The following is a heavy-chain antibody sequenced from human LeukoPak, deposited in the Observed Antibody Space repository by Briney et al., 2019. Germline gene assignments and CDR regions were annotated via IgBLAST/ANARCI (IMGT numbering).Heavy chain of an antibody. CDR3: AKDPFHYYGSGSHLDY. V-gene: IGHV3-23*01. Sequence: PGGSLRPSCAASAFTVSSYAMSCVPQTPGKRLWWVSAISGSGGSTYYADSVKGRFTISRDNSKNTLYLQMNSPRAEDTAVYYRAKDPFHYYGSGSHLDYWGQGTLVTVSS. D-gene: IGHD3-10*01. J-gene: IGHJ4*02. CDR1: AFTVSSYA. CDR2: ISGSGGST.